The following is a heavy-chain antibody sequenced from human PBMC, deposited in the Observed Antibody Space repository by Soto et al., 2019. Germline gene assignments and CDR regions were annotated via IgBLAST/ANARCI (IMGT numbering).Heavy chain of an antibody. CDR3: ARRNSGSYSSYYFDY. Sequence: SETLSLTCTVSGGSISSSSYYWGWIRQPPGKGLEWIGSIYYSGSTYYNPSLKSRVTISVDTSKNQFSLKLSSVTAADTAVYYCARRNSGSYSSYYFDYWGQGTLVTVSS. CDR1: GGSISSSSYY. J-gene: IGHJ4*02. V-gene: IGHV4-39*01. CDR2: IYYSGST. D-gene: IGHD1-26*01.